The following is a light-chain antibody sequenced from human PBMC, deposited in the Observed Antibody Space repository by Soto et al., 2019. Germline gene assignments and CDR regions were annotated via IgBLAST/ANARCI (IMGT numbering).Light chain of an antibody. V-gene: IGKV1-12*01. CDR2: GAS. CDR1: QVISSW. J-gene: IGKJ4*01. CDR3: QQASSFPLT. Sequence: IQMTQSPSSVSASVGDSVTITCRASQVISSWLAWYQVKPGKAPKLLIYGASNRESGVPSRFSASESGTLFTLTINSLQPEDFATDYCQQASSFPLTFGGGTTVEI.